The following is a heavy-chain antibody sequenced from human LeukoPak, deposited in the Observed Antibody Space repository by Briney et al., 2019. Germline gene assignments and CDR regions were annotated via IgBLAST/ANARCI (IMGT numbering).Heavy chain of an antibody. CDR1: GGSICSYY. D-gene: IGHD3-22*01. J-gene: IGHJ4*02. Sequence: SETLSLTCTVSGGSICSYYWSWIRQPPGKGLEWIGYIYYSGSTNYNPSPKSRVTISVDTSKNQFSLKLSSVTATDTAVYYCAGASYDSSGVHWGQGTLVTVSS. CDR2: IYYSGST. CDR3: AGASYDSSGVH. V-gene: IGHV4-59*01.